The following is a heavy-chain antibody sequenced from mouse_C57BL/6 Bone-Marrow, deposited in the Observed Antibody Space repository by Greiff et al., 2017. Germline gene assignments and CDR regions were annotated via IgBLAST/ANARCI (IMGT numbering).Heavy chain of an antibody. V-gene: IGHV5-2*03. J-gene: IGHJ1*03. Sequence: EVKLVESGGGLVQPGESLKLSCESNEYEFPSHDMSWVRKTPEKRLELVAAINSDGGSTYYPDTMEGRFIISRDNTKKTLYLQMSSLTSEDTALYYCARHTYYSNSWYFEGWGTGTTVTVSS. D-gene: IGHD2-5*01. CDR2: INSDGGST. CDR1: EYEFPSHD. CDR3: ARHTYYSNSWYFEG.